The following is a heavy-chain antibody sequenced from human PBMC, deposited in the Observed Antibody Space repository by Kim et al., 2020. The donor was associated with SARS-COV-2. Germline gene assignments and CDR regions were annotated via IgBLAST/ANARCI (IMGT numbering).Heavy chain of an antibody. CDR3: VRDRGEHSILDY. D-gene: IGHD3-22*01. J-gene: IGHJ4*02. V-gene: IGHV3-74*01. CDR2: IKTDGTYI. CDR1: GFTFSNYW. Sequence: GGSLRLSCAASGFTFSNYWMHWVRQGPGEGLLWVARIKTDGTYINYADSVRGRFTISRDNAKNTLYLQMSSLRAEDTAVYYCVRDRGEHSILDYWGQGTLVTVSS.